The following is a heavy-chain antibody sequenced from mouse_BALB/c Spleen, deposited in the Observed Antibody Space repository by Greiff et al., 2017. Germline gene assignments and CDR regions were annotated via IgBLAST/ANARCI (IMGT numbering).Heavy chain of an antibody. CDR2: IWTGGGT. V-gene: IGHV2-9-2*01. CDR3: AKKGPPYYLAY. CDR1: GFSLTSYD. Sequence: VQVVESGPGLVAPSQSLSITCTVSGFSLTSYDISWIRQPPGKGLEWLGVIWTGGGTNYNSAFMSRLSISKDNSKSQVFLKLNSLQTDDTATYYCAKKGPPYYLAYWGQGTLVTVSA. J-gene: IGHJ3*01. D-gene: IGHD2-10*01.